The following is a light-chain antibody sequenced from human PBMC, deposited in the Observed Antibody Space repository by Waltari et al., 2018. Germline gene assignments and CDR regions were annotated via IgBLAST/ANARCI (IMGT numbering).Light chain of an antibody. CDR2: QAS. CDR3: LLSYTGAWV. V-gene: IGLV7-46*01. CDR1: SGAVTSGHS. Sequence: QAVVTQEPSLTVSPGGTVTLTCGSSSGAVTSGHSPYWFQQNPGQAPRTLIYQASNRHSGTPARFSGSLLGGKAALTLSGAQPEDEAEYFCLLSYTGAWVFGGGTKLTVL. J-gene: IGLJ3*02.